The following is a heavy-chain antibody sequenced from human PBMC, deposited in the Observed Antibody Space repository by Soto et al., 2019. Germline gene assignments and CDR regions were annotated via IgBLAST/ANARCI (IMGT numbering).Heavy chain of an antibody. V-gene: IGHV1-8*01. D-gene: IGHD3-9*01. CDR2: MNPTNGNT. Sequence: GASVKVSCKASGYTFTSYDINWVRQTTGQGLEWMGWMNPTNGNTGYVQKFQGRVTMTRNTSINTAYMELSSLRSEDTAVYYCARAEILTVYFAWGQGTLVTVSS. CDR3: ARAEILTVYFA. J-gene: IGHJ5*01. CDR1: GYTFTSYD.